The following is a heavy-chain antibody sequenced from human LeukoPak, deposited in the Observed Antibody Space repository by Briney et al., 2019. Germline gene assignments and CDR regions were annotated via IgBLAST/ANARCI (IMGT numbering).Heavy chain of an antibody. Sequence: GASVKVSCKASGYTFTDYYIHWVRQAPGQGLEWVGWISPKSGSTHYAQKFQGRVTMTRDTSINTAYMELNRLTSDDTAVFYCTRDAPRYSHDSRGYSDAFDIWSQGTMVTVSA. J-gene: IGHJ3*02. CDR2: ISPKSGST. D-gene: IGHD3-22*01. CDR1: GYTFTDYY. V-gene: IGHV1-2*02. CDR3: TRDAPRYSHDSRGYSDAFDI.